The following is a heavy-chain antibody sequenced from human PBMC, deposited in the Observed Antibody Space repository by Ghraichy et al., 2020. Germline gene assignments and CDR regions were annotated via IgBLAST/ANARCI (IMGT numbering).Heavy chain of an antibody. CDR2: FDPEDGET. CDR1: GYTLTELS. V-gene: IGHV1-24*01. D-gene: IGHD3-22*01. J-gene: IGHJ3*02. Sequence: ASVKVSCKVSGYTLTELSMHWVRQAPGKGLEWMGGFDPEDGETIYAQKFQGRVTMTEDTSTDTAYMELSSLRSEDTAVYYCATGWPMIVVAVGAFDIWGQGTMVTVSS. CDR3: ATGWPMIVVAVGAFDI.